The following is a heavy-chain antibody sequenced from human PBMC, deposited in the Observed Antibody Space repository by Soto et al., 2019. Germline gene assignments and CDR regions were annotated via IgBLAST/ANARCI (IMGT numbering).Heavy chain of an antibody. CDR1: GGSISSYY. Sequence: SETLSLTCTVSGGSISSYYWSWIRQPPGKGLEWIGYIYYSGSTNYNPSLKSRVTISVDTSKNQFSLKLSSVTAADTAVYYCARAITMVRGVGRFDPWGQGTLVTVSS. CDR2: IYYSGST. CDR3: ARAITMVRGVGRFDP. D-gene: IGHD3-10*01. V-gene: IGHV4-59*01. J-gene: IGHJ5*02.